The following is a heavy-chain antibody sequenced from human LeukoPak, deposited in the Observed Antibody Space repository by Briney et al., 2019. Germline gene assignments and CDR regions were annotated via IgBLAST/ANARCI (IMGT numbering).Heavy chain of an antibody. CDR1: GFTFSSYA. Sequence: PGGSLRLSCAASGFTFSSYAMHWVRQAPGKGLEYVSVINSNGGSTYYANSVKGRFTISRDNSKNTLYLQMGSLRAEDMAVYYCARGGLLWFGELSGYWGQGTLVTVSS. V-gene: IGHV3-64*01. CDR3: ARGGLLWFGELSGY. D-gene: IGHD3-10*01. CDR2: INSNGGST. J-gene: IGHJ4*02.